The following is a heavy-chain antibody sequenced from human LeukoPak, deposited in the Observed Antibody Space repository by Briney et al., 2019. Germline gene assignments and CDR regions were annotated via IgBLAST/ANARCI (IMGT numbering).Heavy chain of an antibody. Sequence: LRLSCAASGFIFSSYSMNWIRQQPGKGLEWIWYIYYSGSTYYNPSLKSRVTVSVDTSKNQFSLKLSSVTAADTAVYYCARDSAAMYFDHWGQGTLVTVSS. CDR3: ARDSAAMYFDH. CDR2: IYYSGST. CDR1: GFIFSSYS. J-gene: IGHJ4*02. V-gene: IGHV4-31*02. D-gene: IGHD5-18*01.